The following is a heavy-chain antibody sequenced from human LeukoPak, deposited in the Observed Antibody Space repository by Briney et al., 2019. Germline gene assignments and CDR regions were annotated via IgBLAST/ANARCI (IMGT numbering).Heavy chain of an antibody. CDR1: GGTFSSYA. CDR2: IIPIFGTA. V-gene: IGHV1-69*01. D-gene: IGHD2-8*01. Sequence: GSSVKVSCKASGGTFSSYAISWVRQAPGQGLEWMGGIIPIFGTANYAQKFQGRVTITADESTSTAYMELSSLRSEDTAVYYCAREDTPWDLSAKGYCTNGVCYSSRYYFDYWGQGTLVTVSS. CDR3: AREDTPWDLSAKGYCTNGVCYSSRYYFDY. J-gene: IGHJ4*02.